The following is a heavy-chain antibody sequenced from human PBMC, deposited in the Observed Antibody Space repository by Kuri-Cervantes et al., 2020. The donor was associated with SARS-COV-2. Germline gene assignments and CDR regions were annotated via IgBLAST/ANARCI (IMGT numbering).Heavy chain of an antibody. V-gene: IGHV1-69*06. CDR1: GATFSSYT. D-gene: IGHD3-10*01. CDR2: IITAFGTA. CDR3: AKELLWFGDLHGGYFDY. Sequence: SVKVSCKASGATFSSYTISWVRQAPGQGLEWMGGIITAFGTANYAQKFQDRVTLIADKSTSTVFMELSRLSSEDTAVYYCAKELLWFGDLHGGYFDYWGQGTLVTVSS. J-gene: IGHJ4*02.